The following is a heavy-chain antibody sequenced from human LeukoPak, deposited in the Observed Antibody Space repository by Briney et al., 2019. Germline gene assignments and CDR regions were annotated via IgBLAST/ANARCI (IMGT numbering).Heavy chain of an antibody. CDR2: ISAYIGNT. V-gene: IGHV1-18*01. J-gene: IGHJ4*02. CDR1: GYTFTSYG. Sequence: GASVRVSCKASGYTFTSYGITWVRQAPGQGLEWMGWISAYIGNTNYAQKFQGRVTMTTDTSTSTAYIELRSLRSDDTAVYYCARADCGXXVDSCGQGTVXTXXS. D-gene: IGHD2-21*01. CDR3: ARADCGXXVDS.